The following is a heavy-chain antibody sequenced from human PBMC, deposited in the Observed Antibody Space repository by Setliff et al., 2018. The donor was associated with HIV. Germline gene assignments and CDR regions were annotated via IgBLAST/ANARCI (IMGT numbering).Heavy chain of an antibody. V-gene: IGHV1-46*01. CDR1: GYTFTNYY. J-gene: IGHJ4*02. D-gene: IGHD5-12*01. CDR2: IYPGGARR. Sequence: ASVKVSCKASGYTFTNYYKHWVRQAPGQGLEWMGIIYPGGARRSYAQKFQGRVTMTWDTSTSTVYMELSSLRSEDTAFYYCARSAHDSETGYWGQGTLVTVSS. CDR3: ARSAHDSETGY.